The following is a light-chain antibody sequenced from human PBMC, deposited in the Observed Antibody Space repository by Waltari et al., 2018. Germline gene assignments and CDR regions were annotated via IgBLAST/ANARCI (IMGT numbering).Light chain of an antibody. CDR1: KLEDRY. V-gene: IGLV3-1*01. Sequence: SYELTQPPSVSVSPGQTASISCSGDKLEDRYVCWYQQKPGQSPVLVLHQDSKRPSGIPERFSGFNSGNTATLTISETQAMDEADYYCQAWDRNTYVVFGCGTKLTVL. CDR3: QAWDRNTYVV. J-gene: IGLJ2*01. CDR2: QDS.